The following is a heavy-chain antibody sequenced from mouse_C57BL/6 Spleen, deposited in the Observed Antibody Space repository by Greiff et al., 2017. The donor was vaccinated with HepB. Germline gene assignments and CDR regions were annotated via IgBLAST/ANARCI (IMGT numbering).Heavy chain of an antibody. V-gene: IGHV1-64*01. J-gene: IGHJ2*01. CDR3: ARPFITTVADY. CDR1: GYTFTSYW. D-gene: IGHD1-1*01. Sequence: QVQLKQSGAELVKPGASVKLSCKASGYTFTSYWMHWVKQRPGQGLEWIGMIHPNSGSTNYNEKFKSKATLTVDKSSSTAYMQLSSLTSEDAAVYYCARPFITTVADYWGQGTTLTVSS. CDR2: IHPNSGST.